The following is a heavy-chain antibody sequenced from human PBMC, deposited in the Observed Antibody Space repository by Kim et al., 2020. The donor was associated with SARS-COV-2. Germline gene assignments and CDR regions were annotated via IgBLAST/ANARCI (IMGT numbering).Heavy chain of an antibody. V-gene: IGHV4-30-2*04. D-gene: IGHD3-22*01. CDR3: ARLTVNPYYYDSSGYFDY. J-gene: IGHJ4*02. Sequence: LKSRVTISVDTSKNQFSLKLRSVTAADTAVYFCARLTVNPYYYDSSGYFDYWGQGALVTVSS.